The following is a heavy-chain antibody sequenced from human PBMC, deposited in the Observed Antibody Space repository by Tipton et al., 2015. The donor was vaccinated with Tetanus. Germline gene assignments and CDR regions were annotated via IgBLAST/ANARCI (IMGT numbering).Heavy chain of an antibody. J-gene: IGHJ5*02. Sequence: QSGPEVKRPGSSVKVSCRASGGTYTTHGVTWVRQAPGQRLEWIGGILPKFDTTKYAQKFEGRVTITADESATTAHMELRSLTSEDTAIYYCFRHLVGAVPKGYNCFDPWGQGTQVTVSS. CDR2: ILPKFDTT. V-gene: IGHV1-69*01. D-gene: IGHD2-15*01. CDR3: FRHLVGAVPKGYNCFDP. CDR1: GGTYTTHG.